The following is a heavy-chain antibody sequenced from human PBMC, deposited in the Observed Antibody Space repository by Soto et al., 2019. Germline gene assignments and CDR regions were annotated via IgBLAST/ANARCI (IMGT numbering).Heavy chain of an antibody. Sequence: EVQLVESGGTLVQPGGSLRLSCAASGFTFSTFWMHWVRQAPGKGLVWVSRINSDGSKTTYAASVKGRFTISRDNAENTVYLQMDSLRAEDTAVYYCATVATNSYNWLDPWGQGTLVTVSS. D-gene: IGHD5-12*01. J-gene: IGHJ5*02. V-gene: IGHV3-74*01. CDR2: INSDGSKT. CDR3: ATVATNSYNWLDP. CDR1: GFTFSTFW.